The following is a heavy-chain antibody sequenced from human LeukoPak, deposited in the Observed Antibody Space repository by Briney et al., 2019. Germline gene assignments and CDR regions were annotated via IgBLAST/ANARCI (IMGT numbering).Heavy chain of an antibody. J-gene: IGHJ4*02. CDR2: IYPRDGST. V-gene: IGHV1-46*01. Sequence: GASVKVSCKASGYSFTSNYIHWVRQAPGQGLEWMGMIYPRDGSTGYAQKFQGRVTVTRDTSTSTVHMELSGLRSEDTAVYYCARDQEAFDYWGQGTLVTVSS. CDR3: ARDQEAFDY. CDR1: GYSFTSNY.